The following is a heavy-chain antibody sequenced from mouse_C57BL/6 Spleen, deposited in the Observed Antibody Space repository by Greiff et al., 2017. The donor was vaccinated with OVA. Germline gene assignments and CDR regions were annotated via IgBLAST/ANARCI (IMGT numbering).Heavy chain of an antibody. Sequence: VQVVESGPGLVQPSQSLSITCTVSGFSLTSYGVHWVRQSPGKGLEWLGVIWRGGSTAYNAAFISSLSISKDNSKSQVFFKMNSLQADDTAIYYCARRPYYDGSSYNWYFDVWGTGTTVTVSS. J-gene: IGHJ1*03. V-gene: IGHV2-2*01. CDR1: GFSLTSYG. CDR3: ARRPYYDGSSYNWYFDV. D-gene: IGHD1-1*01. CDR2: IWRGGST.